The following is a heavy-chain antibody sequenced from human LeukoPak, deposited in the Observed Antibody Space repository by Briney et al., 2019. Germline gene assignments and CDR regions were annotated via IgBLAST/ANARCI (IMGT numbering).Heavy chain of an antibody. CDR3: ARDLSSGWAFDY. CDR1: GASISSYY. D-gene: IGHD6-19*01. CDR2: IYTSGST. V-gene: IGHV4-4*07. Sequence: TSETLSLTCTVSGASISSYYWSWIRQPAGKGLECIGRIYTSGSTNYNPSLKSRVTMSVDTSKNQFSLKLSSVTAADTAVYYCARDLSSGWAFDYWGQGTLVTVSS. J-gene: IGHJ4*02.